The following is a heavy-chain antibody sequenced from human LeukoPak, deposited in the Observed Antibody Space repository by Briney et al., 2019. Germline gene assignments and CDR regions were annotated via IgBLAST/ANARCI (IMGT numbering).Heavy chain of an antibody. CDR1: GFTFSSYA. V-gene: IGHV3-23*01. J-gene: IGHJ3*02. CDR2: ISGSGTST. D-gene: IGHD3-10*01. CDR3: ARDRVYASGSRDAFGI. Sequence: GGSLRPSCAASGFTFSSYAMSWVRQAPGTGLGWVSGISGSGTSTYYADSVKGRFTISRDNSKNTLYLQMNSLRAEDTAVYYCARDRVYASGSRDAFGIWGQGTMVAVSS.